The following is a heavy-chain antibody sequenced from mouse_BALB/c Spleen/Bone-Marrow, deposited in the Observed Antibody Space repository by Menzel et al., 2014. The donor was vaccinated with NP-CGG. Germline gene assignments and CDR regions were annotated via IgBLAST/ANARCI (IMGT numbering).Heavy chain of an antibody. CDR1: DYSFTSYW. CDR2: IHPSDSET. CDR3: ARGGYDGWYFDV. J-gene: IGHJ1*01. Sequence: QVQLQQSGAELVRPGASVKLSCRASDYSFTSYWVNWVKQRPGQGLEWIGMIHPSDSETRLNQKFKDKATLNVDKSSSTAYMQLSSPTSEDSAVYYCARGGYDGWYFDVWGAGTTVTVSS. D-gene: IGHD2-2*01. V-gene: IGHV1-74*01.